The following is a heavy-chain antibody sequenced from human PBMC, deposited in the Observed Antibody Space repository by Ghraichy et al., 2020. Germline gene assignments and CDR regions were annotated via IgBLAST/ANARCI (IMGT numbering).Heavy chain of an antibody. D-gene: IGHD3-3*01. CDR3: ARGVGDYDFWSGYHHGYWFDP. V-gene: IGHV4-34*01. CDR1: GGSFSGYY. J-gene: IGHJ5*02. Sequence: SETLSLTCAVYGGSFSGYYWSWIRQPPGKGLEWIGEINHSGSTNYNPSLKSRVTISVDTSKNQFSLKLSSVTAADTAVYYCARGVGDYDFWSGYHHGYWFDPWGQGTLVTVSS. CDR2: INHSGST.